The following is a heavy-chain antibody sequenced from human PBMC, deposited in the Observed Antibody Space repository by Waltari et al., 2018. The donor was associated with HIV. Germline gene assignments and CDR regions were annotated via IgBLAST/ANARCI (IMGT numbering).Heavy chain of an antibody. D-gene: IGHD3-22*01. CDR2: CSWHGNNI. Sequence: EVQLVESGGGLVQPGRSLRLSCAASGFTFENYAMHWVRQAPGKGLEWVTGCSWHGNNIAYADSAKGRFTISRDNAQNSLYLQMNSLRPEDTALYYCVKDAHYFDNSNRYYYGLDVWGHGTPVTVSS. J-gene: IGHJ6*02. CDR3: VKDAHYFDNSNRYYYGLDV. V-gene: IGHV3-9*01. CDR1: GFTFENYA.